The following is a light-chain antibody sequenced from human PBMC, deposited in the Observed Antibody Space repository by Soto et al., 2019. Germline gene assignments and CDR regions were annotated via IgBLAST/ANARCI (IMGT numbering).Light chain of an antibody. CDR2: GAS. Sequence: EIVMTQSPVTLSVSPGERATLSCRASQSVSSNLAWYQQKPGQAPRLLIYGASTRATGIPARFSGGGSGTECTLTISSLESEDFAVYYCQQYNNWPPWAFGPGTKVEIK. V-gene: IGKV3-15*01. J-gene: IGKJ1*01. CDR1: QSVSSN. CDR3: QQYNNWPPWA.